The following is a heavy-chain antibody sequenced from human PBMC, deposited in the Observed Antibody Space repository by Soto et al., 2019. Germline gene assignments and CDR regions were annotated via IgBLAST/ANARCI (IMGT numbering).Heavy chain of an antibody. V-gene: IGHV3-7*01. CDR3: ARAVSYGSGSYYHDY. J-gene: IGHJ4*02. Sequence: GGSLRLSCAASGFTFSSYWMSWVRQAPGKGLEWVANIEQDGSEKYYVDSVKGRFTISRDNAKNSLYLQMNSLGAEDTAVYYCARAVSYGSGSYYHDYWGQGTLVTVSS. CDR2: IEQDGSEK. CDR1: GFTFSSYW. D-gene: IGHD3-10*01.